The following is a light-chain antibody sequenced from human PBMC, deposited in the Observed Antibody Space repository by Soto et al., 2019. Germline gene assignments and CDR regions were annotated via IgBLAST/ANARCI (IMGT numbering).Light chain of an antibody. V-gene: IGKV1-5*03. CDR2: QAS. CDR3: QQYNSNYRLWT. Sequence: DIQMTQSPSTLSASMGDTVTITCRASQSISSWLAWYQHKPGKAPKLLIYQASILHSGVPSRFSGSGSGTDFTPTITGLQPDDFATYYCQQYNSNYRLWTFGQGTKVEIK. J-gene: IGKJ1*01. CDR1: QSISSW.